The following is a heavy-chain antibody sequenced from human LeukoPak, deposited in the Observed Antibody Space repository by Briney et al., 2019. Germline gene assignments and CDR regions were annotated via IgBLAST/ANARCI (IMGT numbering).Heavy chain of an antibody. J-gene: IGHJ4*02. D-gene: IGHD5-18*01. V-gene: IGHV4-59*01. CDR2: IYYSGST. Sequence: SETLSLTCTVSGGSTSSYYWSWIRQPPGKGLEWIGYIYYSGSTNYNPSLKSRVTISVDTSKNQFSLKLSSVTAADTAVYYCARKDGYSYGYNYWGQGTLVTVSS. CDR3: ARKDGYSYGYNY. CDR1: GGSTSSYY.